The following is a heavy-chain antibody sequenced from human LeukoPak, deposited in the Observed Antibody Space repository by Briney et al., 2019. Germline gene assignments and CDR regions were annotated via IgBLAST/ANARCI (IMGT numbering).Heavy chain of an antibody. Sequence: SETLSLTCTVSGGSISSSCYYWGWIRQPPGKGLEWIGSIYYSGSTYYNPSLKSRVTISVDTSKNQFSLKLSSVTAADTAVYYCARVPKPGYEFYWGQGTLVTVSS. J-gene: IGHJ4*02. V-gene: IGHV4-39*07. CDR3: ARVPKPGYEFY. D-gene: IGHD5-12*01. CDR2: IYYSGST. CDR1: GGSISSSCYY.